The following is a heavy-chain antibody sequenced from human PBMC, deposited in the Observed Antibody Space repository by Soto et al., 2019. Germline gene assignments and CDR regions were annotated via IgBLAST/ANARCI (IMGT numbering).Heavy chain of an antibody. V-gene: IGHV3-23*01. CDR3: AKITIFGVVIPWFDP. CDR1: GLTFSYA. J-gene: IGHJ5*02. Sequence: GGALRLSGVASGLTFSYAMCWVRQAPGKGLEWVLAISGSGDEKYYADSVKGRFTISRDNSKNTLYLQMKSVRAEATDVYYCAKITIFGVVIPWFDPWGQGTLVTVSS. CDR2: ISGSGDEK. D-gene: IGHD3-3*01.